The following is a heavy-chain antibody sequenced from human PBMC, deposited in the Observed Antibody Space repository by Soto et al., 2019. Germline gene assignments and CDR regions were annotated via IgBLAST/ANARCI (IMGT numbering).Heavy chain of an antibody. CDR1: GYTFTSYG. CDR3: ARALGHDYGDYYFDY. Sequence: ASVKVSCKASGYTFTSYGISWVRQAPGQGLEWMGWISAYNGNTNYAQKLQGRVTMTTDTSTSTAYMELRSLRSDDTAVYYCARALGHDYGDYYFDYWGQGTLVTVSS. D-gene: IGHD4-17*01. J-gene: IGHJ4*02. CDR2: ISAYNGNT. V-gene: IGHV1-18*01.